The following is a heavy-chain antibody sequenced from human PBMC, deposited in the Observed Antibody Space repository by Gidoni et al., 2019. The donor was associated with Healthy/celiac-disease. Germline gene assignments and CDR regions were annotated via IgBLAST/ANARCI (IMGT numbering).Heavy chain of an antibody. V-gene: IGHV4-4*02. J-gene: IGHJ5*02. CDR3: ARGETVVVPAAKESWFDP. Sequence: QVQLQESGPGLVKPSGTLSLTCAVSGGSISSSNWWSWVRQPPGKGLEWIGEIYHSGSTNYNPSLKSRVTISVDKSKNQFSLKLSSVTAADTAVYYCARGETVVVPAAKESWFDPWGQGTLVTVSS. D-gene: IGHD2-2*01. CDR2: IYHSGST. CDR1: GGSISSSNW.